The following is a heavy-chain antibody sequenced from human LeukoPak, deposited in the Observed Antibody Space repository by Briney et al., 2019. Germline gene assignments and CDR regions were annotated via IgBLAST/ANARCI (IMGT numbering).Heavy chain of an antibody. V-gene: IGHV7-4-1*02. CDR2: INTDTGNP. D-gene: IGHD2-2*01. Sequence: ASVKVSCKASGYTFTNYAMNWVRQAPGQGLEWMGWINTDTGNPTYAQGFTRRLVFSLDTSASTAYLQISSLKAEDTAVYYCARTLFGDQYQLLHNWFDPWGQGTRVTVSS. CDR1: GYTFTNYA. CDR3: ARTLFGDQYQLLHNWFDP. J-gene: IGHJ5*02.